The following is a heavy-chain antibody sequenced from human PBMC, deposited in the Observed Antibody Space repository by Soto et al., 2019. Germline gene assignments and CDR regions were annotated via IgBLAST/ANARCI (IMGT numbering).Heavy chain of an antibody. CDR1: GGTVISGSYY. CDR3: ARTAAGGKYYYGVHV. CDR2: IYDSGTT. V-gene: IGHV4-61*01. Sequence: SETLSLTCTVSGGTVISGSYYWSWMRQPPGKGLEWIGYIYDSGTTNYNPSLKSRVTILVDTSKNQFSLKASDTAIYYCARTAAGGKYYYGVHVWGQGTPVTVSS. J-gene: IGHJ6*02. D-gene: IGHD6-13*01.